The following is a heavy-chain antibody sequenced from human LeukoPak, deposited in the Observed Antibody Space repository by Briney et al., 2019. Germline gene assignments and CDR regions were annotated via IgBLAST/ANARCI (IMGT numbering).Heavy chain of an antibody. CDR3: ARVMRYYDILTGYEIYYFDY. CDR2: IYTSGST. Sequence: PSETLSLTCTVSGGSISSCYWSWIRQPAGKGLEWIGRIYTSGSTNYNPSLKSRVTMSVDTSKNQFSLKLSSVTAADTAVYYCARVMRYYDILTGYEIYYFDYWGQGTLVTVSS. V-gene: IGHV4-4*07. CDR1: GGSISSCY. J-gene: IGHJ4*02. D-gene: IGHD3-9*01.